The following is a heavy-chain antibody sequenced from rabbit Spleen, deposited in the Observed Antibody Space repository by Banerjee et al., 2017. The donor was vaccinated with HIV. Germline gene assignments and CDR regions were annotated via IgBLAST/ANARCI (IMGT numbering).Heavy chain of an antibody. Sequence: QEQLEESGGDLVKPEGSLTLTCTASGFSFSSSYWICWVRQAPGKGLEWIACIYTGSSGTTYYASWAKGRFTISKTSSTTVTLQMTSLTAADTATYFCARDDSDNSGWQFNLWGPGTLVTVS. CDR1: GFSFSSSYW. D-gene: IGHD4-1*01. CDR2: IYTGSSGTT. V-gene: IGHV1S45*01. CDR3: ARDDSDNSGWQFNL. J-gene: IGHJ4*01.